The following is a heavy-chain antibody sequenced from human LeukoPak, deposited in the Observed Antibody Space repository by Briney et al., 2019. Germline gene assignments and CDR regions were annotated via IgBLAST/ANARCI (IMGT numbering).Heavy chain of an antibody. CDR3: TTQELLWFGELAY. J-gene: IGHJ4*02. CDR2: MNPNSGNT. V-gene: IGHV1-8*01. CDR1: GYTFTSYD. D-gene: IGHD3-10*01. Sequence: ASVKVSCKASGYTFTSYDINWVRQATGQGLEWMGWMNPNSGNTGYAQKFQGRVTMTRNTSISTAYMELSSLRSEDTAVYYCTTQELLWFGELAYWGQGTLVTVSS.